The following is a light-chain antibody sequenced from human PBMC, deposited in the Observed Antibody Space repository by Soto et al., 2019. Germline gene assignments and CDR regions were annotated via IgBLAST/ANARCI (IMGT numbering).Light chain of an antibody. V-gene: IGLV2-23*01. J-gene: IGLJ2*01. CDR3: CSYAGSSSVV. CDR2: EGS. CDR1: SSDVGSYNL. Sequence: QSALTQPASVSGSPGQSITISCTGTSSDVGSYNLVSWYQQHPGKAPKLMIYEGSKRPSGVSNRFSGSKSGNTASLTISGLQAEDEADYYGCSYAGSSSVVFGGGTQVTVL.